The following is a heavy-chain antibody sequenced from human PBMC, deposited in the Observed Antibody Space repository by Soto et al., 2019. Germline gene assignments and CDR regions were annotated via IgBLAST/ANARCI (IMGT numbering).Heavy chain of an antibody. CDR2: VNPIVSMS. D-gene: IGHD3-10*01. J-gene: IGHJ4*02. CDR3: ARSYGSGYRAFDY. V-gene: IGHV1-69*02. Sequence: QVQLVQSGAEVKRPGSSVKVSCKASGDTFNFYSINWVRQAPGLGLEWMGRVNPIVSMSNYAQKFQGRVTLTAAKSTSPAYMELSSLRSEDTAIYYCARSYGSGYRAFDYWGQGALVTVSS. CDR1: GDTFNFYS.